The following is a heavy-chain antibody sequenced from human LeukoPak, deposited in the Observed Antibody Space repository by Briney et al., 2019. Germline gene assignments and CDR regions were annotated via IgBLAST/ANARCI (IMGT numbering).Heavy chain of an antibody. J-gene: IGHJ5*02. CDR1: GYTFTSYD. V-gene: IGHV1-8*03. CDR2: MNPNSGNT. D-gene: IGHD3-16*01. Sequence: ASVKVSCKASGYTFTSYDINWARQATGQGLEWMGWMNPNSGNTGYAQKFQGRVTITRNTSISTAYMELSSLRSEDTAVYYCARLRLRGNWFDPWGQGTLVTVSS. CDR3: ARLRLRGNWFDP.